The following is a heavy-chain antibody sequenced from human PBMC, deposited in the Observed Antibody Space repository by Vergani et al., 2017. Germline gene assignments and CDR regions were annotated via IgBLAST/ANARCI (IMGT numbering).Heavy chain of an antibody. Sequence: EVQLVESGGGVVRPGGSLRLSCAASGFTFDDYGMSWVRQAPGKGLEYVSAISSNGGSTYYANSVKGRFTISRDNSKNTLYLQMGSLRAEDMAVYYCARGPRGVINNWYFDLWGRGTLVTVSS. CDR2: ISSNGGST. D-gene: IGHD3-10*01. V-gene: IGHV3-64*01. CDR3: ARGPRGVINNWYFDL. J-gene: IGHJ2*01. CDR1: GFTFDDYG.